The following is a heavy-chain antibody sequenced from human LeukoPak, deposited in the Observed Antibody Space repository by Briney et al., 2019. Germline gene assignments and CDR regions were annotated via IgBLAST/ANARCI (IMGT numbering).Heavy chain of an antibody. CDR3: ARSTGSTMFIDY. D-gene: IGHD3-10*02. Sequence: SETLSLTCTVSGGSISPYYWSWIRQPPGKGLEWLGYIYYSGNTEYKPSLKSRVAMSVDTSKNQFSLRLSSVTAADTAVYYCARSTGSTMFIDYWGQGTLVTVSS. CDR2: IYYSGNT. CDR1: GGSISPYY. V-gene: IGHV4-59*01. J-gene: IGHJ4*02.